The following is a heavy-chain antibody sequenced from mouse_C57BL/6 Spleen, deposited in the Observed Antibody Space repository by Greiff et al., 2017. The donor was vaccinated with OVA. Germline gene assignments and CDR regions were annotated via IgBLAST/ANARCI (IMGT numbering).Heavy chain of an antibody. V-gene: IGHV1-82*01. CDR3: ARSGSDSSGYVGAWFAY. CDR2: IYPGDGDT. J-gene: IGHJ3*01. D-gene: IGHD3-2*02. CDR1: GYAFSSSW. Sequence: QVQLQQSGPELVKPGASVKISCKASGYAFSSSWMNWVKQRPGKGLEWIGRIYPGDGDTNYNGKFKGKATLTADKSSSTAYMQLSSLTSEDSAVYFCARSGSDSSGYVGAWFAYWGQGTLVTVSA.